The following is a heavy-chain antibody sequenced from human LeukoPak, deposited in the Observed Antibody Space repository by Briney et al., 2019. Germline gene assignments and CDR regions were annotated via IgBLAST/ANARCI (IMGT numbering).Heavy chain of an antibody. V-gene: IGHV3-30*02. J-gene: IGHJ4*02. CDR3: AKDIAAAGGPCAY. CDR2: IRSDGSDK. Sequence: GGSLRLSCAASGFTFSGYDMHWVRQAPGKGLEWAALIRSDGSDKYYADSVKGRFTISRDNSKNTLFLQMNSLRAEDTAVYYCAKDIAAAGGPCAYWGRGTLVTVSS. D-gene: IGHD6-13*01. CDR1: GFTFSGYD.